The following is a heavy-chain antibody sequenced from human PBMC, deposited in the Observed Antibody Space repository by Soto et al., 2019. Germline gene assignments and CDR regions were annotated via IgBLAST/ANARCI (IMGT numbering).Heavy chain of an antibody. Sequence: PSETLSLTCTVSGGSISSSSYYWGWIRQPPGKGLEWIGSIYYSGSTYYNPSLKSRVTISVDTSKNQFSLKLSSVTAADTAVYYCARRIQLRAYNYCGMDVWGQGTRVTVSS. V-gene: IGHV4-39*01. CDR3: ARRIQLRAYNYCGMDV. CDR2: IYYSGST. J-gene: IGHJ6*02. D-gene: IGHD5-18*01. CDR1: GGSISSSSYY.